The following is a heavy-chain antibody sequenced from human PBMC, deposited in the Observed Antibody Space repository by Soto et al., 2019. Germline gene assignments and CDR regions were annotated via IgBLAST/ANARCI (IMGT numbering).Heavy chain of an antibody. CDR3: AGAAFDH. V-gene: IGHV4-30-4*01. D-gene: IGHD2-15*01. J-gene: IGHJ4*02. CDR2: IYYTGST. Sequence: SETLSLTCTVSGGSISSGDYYWSGIRQPPEKGLEWIGYIYYTGSTNYNPSLKSRVTISIDTSKNQFSLKLSSVTAAVLAIYYRAGAAFDHCGPGFLVPVSS. CDR1: GGSISSGDYY.